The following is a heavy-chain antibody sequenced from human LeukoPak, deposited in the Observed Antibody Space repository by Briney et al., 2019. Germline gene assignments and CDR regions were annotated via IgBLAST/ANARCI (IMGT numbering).Heavy chain of an antibody. CDR3: SRGQSISAVAV. V-gene: IGHV4-59*08. CDR2: IYYSGST. D-gene: IGHD6-13*01. J-gene: IGHJ4*02. Sequence: SETLSLICTVSGGSISSHYWSWIRQPPGRGLEWIGYIYYSGSTNYNPSLKSRVTISVDTSKNQFSLTVTSVTAADTAVYYCSRGQSISAVAVWGQGTLVTVSS. CDR1: GGSISSHY.